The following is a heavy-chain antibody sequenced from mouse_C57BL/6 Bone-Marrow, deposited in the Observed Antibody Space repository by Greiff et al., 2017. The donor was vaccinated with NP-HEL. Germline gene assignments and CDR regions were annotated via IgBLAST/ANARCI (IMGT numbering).Heavy chain of an antibody. CDR2: IDPSDSET. CDR3: AILRGGYYFDY. CDR1: GYTFTSYW. Sequence: QVQLKQPGAELVRPGSSVKLSCKASGYTFTSYWMHWVKQRPIQGLEWIGNIDPSDSETHYNQKFKDKATLTVDKSSSTAYMQLSSLTSEDSAVYYCAILRGGYYFDYWGQGTTLTVSS. J-gene: IGHJ2*01. V-gene: IGHV1-52*01. D-gene: IGHD1-1*01.